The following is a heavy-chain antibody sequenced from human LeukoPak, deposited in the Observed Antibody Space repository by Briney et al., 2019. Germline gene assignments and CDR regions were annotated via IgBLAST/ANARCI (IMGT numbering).Heavy chain of an antibody. CDR2: INIDGSST. J-gene: IGHJ4*02. CDR3: AKDFRTEAAGEFADY. D-gene: IGHD6-13*01. V-gene: IGHV3-74*01. CDR1: GFTFSNYW. Sequence: GALRLSCAASGFTFSNYWMPWVRQAPGKGLVWVSRINIDGSSTNNADSVKGRFTISRDNAKNTLDLQMSSLRAEDTAIYYCAKDFRTEAAGEFADYWGQGTLVTVSS.